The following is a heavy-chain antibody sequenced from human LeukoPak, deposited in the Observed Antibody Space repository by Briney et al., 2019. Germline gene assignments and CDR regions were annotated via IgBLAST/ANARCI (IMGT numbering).Heavy chain of an antibody. CDR3: ARSMVRGVINY. J-gene: IGHJ4*02. CDR1: GGSISSGSYY. V-gene: IGHV4-61*02. CDR2: IYTSGST. D-gene: IGHD3-10*01. Sequence: PSATLSLTCTVSGGSISSGSYYWSWIRQPAGKGLEWIGRIYTSGSTNYNPSLKSRVTISVDTSKNQFSLKLSSVTAADTAVYYCARSMVRGVINYWGQGTLVTVSS.